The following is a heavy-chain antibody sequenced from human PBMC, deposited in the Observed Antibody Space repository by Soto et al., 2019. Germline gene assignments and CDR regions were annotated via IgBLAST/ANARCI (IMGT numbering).Heavy chain of an antibody. V-gene: IGHV2-5*02. CDR1: GFSLSTRGVG. J-gene: IGHJ4*02. CDR2: IYWDDDK. D-gene: IGHD3-22*01. CDR3: AHMRWYDGSGYSHFDY. Sequence: QITLKESGPTLVKPTQTLTLTCTFSGFSLSTRGVGVGWIRQPPGKVLEWLALIYWDDDKRYSPSLKNRLTITRDTSKNQVVLKMSSMDSVDTATYYCAHMRWYDGSGYSHFDYWGQGTLVTVSS.